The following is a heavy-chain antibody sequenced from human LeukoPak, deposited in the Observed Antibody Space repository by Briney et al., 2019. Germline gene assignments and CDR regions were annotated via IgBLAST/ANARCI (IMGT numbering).Heavy chain of an antibody. CDR1: GFTFTSYW. D-gene: IGHD6-19*01. CDR2: INEDGSVK. V-gene: IGHV3-7*01. CDR3: AGSSGWWGIFDY. J-gene: IGHJ4*02. Sequence: PGGSLRLSCAASGFTFTSYWMTWVRQAPGKGLEWLTNINEDGSVKHYVDSVRGRFTISRDNAKSSLYLQMNSLRAEDTAVYYCAGSSGWWGIFDYWGQGTLVTVSS.